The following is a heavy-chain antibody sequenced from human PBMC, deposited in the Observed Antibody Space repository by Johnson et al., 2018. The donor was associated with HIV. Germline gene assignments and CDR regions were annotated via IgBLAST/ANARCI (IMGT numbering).Heavy chain of an antibody. CDR3: AKEGLRSSLGSGDAFDI. J-gene: IGHJ3*02. V-gene: IGHV3-30*02. CDR1: GFTFSSFG. CDR2: IRYDGSNK. D-gene: IGHD6-13*01. Sequence: QVQLVESGGGVVQPGGSLRLSCAASGFTFSSFGMHWVRQAPGKGLEWVAFIRYDGSNKDSADSVKGRFTISRDNSKNTLYLQMNSLRAEDTAVYYCAKEGLRSSLGSGDAFDIWGQGTMVTVSS.